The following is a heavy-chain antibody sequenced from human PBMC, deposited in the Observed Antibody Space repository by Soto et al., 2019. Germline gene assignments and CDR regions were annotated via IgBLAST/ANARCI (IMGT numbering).Heavy chain of an antibody. D-gene: IGHD2-15*01. J-gene: IGHJ6*02. Sequence: SSETLSLTCTVSGGSISSGDYYWSWIRQPPGKGLEWIGYIYYSGSTYYNPSLKSRVTISVDTSKNQFSLKLSSVTAADTAVYYCARDRVVAAVTYYYYGMDVWGQGTTVTVSS. CDR2: IYYSGST. CDR3: ARDRVVAAVTYYYYGMDV. CDR1: GGSISSGDYY. V-gene: IGHV4-30-4*01.